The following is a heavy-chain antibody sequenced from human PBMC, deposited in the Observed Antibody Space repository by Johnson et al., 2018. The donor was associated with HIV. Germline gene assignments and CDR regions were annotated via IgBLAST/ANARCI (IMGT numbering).Heavy chain of an antibody. CDR1: GFTFSSYG. CDR3: ARKRGTGNNGAAFDI. J-gene: IGHJ3*02. V-gene: IGHV3-30*03. D-gene: IGHD1/OR15-1a*01. CDR2: IRYDGSNA. Sequence: QVQLVESGGGVVQPGRSLRLSCAASGFTFSSYGMHWVRQAPGKGLEWVAVIRYDGSNAYYVDSVKGRFTISRDKSKHTLYLQMNSLRSEDTDVYYCARKRGTGNNGAAFDIWGQGTMVTVSS.